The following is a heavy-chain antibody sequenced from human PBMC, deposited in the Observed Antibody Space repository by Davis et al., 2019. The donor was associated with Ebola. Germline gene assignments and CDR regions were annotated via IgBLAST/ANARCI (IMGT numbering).Heavy chain of an antibody. D-gene: IGHD4-17*01. CDR3: ARVSNYGDPDY. J-gene: IGHJ4*02. V-gene: IGHV3-33*01. CDR1: GFTFSSYG. CDR2: IWYDGSNK. Sequence: GESLKISCAASGFTFSSYGMHWVRQAPGKGLEWVAVIWYDGSNKYYADSVKGRFTISRDNSKNTLYLQMNSLRAEDTAVYYCARVSNYGDPDYWGQGTVVTVSS.